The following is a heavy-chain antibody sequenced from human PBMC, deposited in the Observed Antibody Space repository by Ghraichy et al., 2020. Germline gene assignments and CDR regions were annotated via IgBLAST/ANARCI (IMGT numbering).Heavy chain of an antibody. J-gene: IGHJ4*02. CDR1: GFTFSSYG. CDR2: ISYDGSNK. Sequence: GGSLRLSCAASGFTFSSYGMHWVRQAPGKGLEWVAVISYDGSNKYYADSVKGRFTISRDNSKNTLYLQMNSLRAEDTAVYYCAKDIRADYGPDYWGQGTLVTVSS. D-gene: IGHD4-17*01. V-gene: IGHV3-30*18. CDR3: AKDIRADYGPDY.